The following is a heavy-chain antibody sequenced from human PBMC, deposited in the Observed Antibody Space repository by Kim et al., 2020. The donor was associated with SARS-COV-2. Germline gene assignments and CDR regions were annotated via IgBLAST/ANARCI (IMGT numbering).Heavy chain of an antibody. CDR3: TTDGDILTGPNWGGAFDI. Sequence: GGSPRLSCAASGFTFSNAWMSWVRQAPGKGLEWVGRIKSKTDGGTTDYAAPVKGRFTISRDDSKNTLYLQMNSLKTEDTAVYYCTTDGDILTGPNWGGAFDIWGQGTMVTVSS. V-gene: IGHV3-15*01. J-gene: IGHJ3*02. CDR2: IKSKTDGGTT. D-gene: IGHD3-9*01. CDR1: GFTFSNAW.